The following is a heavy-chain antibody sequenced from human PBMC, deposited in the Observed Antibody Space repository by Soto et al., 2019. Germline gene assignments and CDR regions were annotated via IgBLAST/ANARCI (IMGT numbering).Heavy chain of an antibody. CDR2: VNPSGGHT. J-gene: IGHJ4*02. V-gene: IGHV1-46*01. CDR1: GDTFTDYY. Sequence: VQLVQSGAEVKKPGASVKVSCKASGDTFTDYYIHWVRQAPGQGLEWMGTVNPSGGHTTYAQHFLGRMTMTRDTSTSTLYMELTSLTSEDTAIYYCARGGHVVVVTAALDYWGQGTLVTVSS. D-gene: IGHD2-21*02. CDR3: ARGGHVVVVTAALDY.